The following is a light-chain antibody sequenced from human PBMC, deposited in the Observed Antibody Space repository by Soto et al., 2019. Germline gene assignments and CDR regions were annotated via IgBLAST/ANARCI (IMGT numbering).Light chain of an antibody. CDR3: QQYYSYPRT. Sequence: EIVMTQSPATLSVSPGDRATLSCRASQSVSSSLAWYQQIPGQAPRLLIYDASTRATGIPARFGGSGSGTEFTLTISSLQSEDFAVYYCQQYYSYPRTFGQGTKVEIK. V-gene: IGKV3-15*01. CDR1: QSVSSS. J-gene: IGKJ1*01. CDR2: DAS.